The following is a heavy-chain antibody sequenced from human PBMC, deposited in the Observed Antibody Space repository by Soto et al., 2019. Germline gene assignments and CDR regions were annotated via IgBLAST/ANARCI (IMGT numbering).Heavy chain of an antibody. J-gene: IGHJ4*02. CDR3: ARGTFTDFAVAPAYDY. D-gene: IGHD3-3*01. V-gene: IGHV4-31*03. CDR2: IYYSGST. CDR1: GGSISSGGYY. Sequence: SETLSLTCTVSGGSISSGGYYWSWIRQHPGKGLEWIGYIYYSGSTYYNPALKSRVTISVDTSKNQFSLKLSSVTAAETAVSYCARGTFTDFAVAPAYDYWGQGTRVTVSS.